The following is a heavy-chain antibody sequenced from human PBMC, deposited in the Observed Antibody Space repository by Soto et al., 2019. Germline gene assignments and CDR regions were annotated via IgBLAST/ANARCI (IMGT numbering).Heavy chain of an antibody. J-gene: IGHJ4*02. CDR1: GFTFSSYA. V-gene: IGHV3-23*01. CDR3: AKRRGAGGHFDY. CDR2: VSIGGST. D-gene: IGHD2-15*01. Sequence: GGSLRLSCAASGFTFSSYAMGWVRQGPGKGLEWVAVVSIGGSTHYADSVRGRFTISRDNSKNTLSLQMNSLTAEDTAVYFCAKRRGAGGHFDYWVQGALVTVSS.